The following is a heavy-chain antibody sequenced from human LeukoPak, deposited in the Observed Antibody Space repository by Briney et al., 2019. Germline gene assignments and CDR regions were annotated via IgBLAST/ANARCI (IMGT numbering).Heavy chain of an antibody. D-gene: IGHD6-19*01. CDR3: ARGLYKNGWYYFDY. CDR2: LSYDGSNK. J-gene: IGHJ4*02. V-gene: IGHV3-33*01. CDR1: GFTFSGYG. Sequence: PGGSLSLSCAASGFTFSGYGIHWVRQAPGKGLEWVAFLSYDGSNKFYADSVKGRFTISRDNSENTLHLQMNSPKDEDTAVYYCARGLYKNGWYYFDYWGQGTLVTVPS.